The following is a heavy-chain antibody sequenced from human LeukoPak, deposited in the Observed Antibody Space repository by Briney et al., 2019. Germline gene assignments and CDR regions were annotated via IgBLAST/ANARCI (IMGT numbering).Heavy chain of an antibody. D-gene: IGHD4-17*01. Sequence: SETLSLTCAVYGGSFSGYYWSWIRQPPGKGLEWIGEINHSGSTNYNPSLKSRVTISVDTSKNQFSLKLSSVTAADTAVYYCARGLTTVTSNWFDPWGQGTLVTVSS. CDR2: INHSGST. CDR1: GGSFSGYY. J-gene: IGHJ5*02. CDR3: ARGLTTVTSNWFDP. V-gene: IGHV4-34*01.